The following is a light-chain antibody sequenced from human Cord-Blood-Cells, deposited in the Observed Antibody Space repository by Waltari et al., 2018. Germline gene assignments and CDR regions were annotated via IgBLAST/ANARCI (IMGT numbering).Light chain of an antibody. V-gene: IGLV2-14*01. CDR3: SSYTSSSTV. J-gene: IGLJ3*02. CDR2: DVS. Sequence: QSALTQPASVSGSPGQSITISCTGTSSDVGGYNYVSWYQQHPGKAPELMIDDVSKRPSGVANRFSGSKSGNTASLTISGLQAEDEADYYCSSYTSSSTVFGGGTKLTVL. CDR1: SSDVGGYNY.